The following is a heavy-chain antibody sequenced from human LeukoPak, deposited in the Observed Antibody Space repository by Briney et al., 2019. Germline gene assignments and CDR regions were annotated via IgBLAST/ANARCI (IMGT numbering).Heavy chain of an antibody. J-gene: IGHJ5*02. Sequence: GASVKVSCKAPGYTFTGYYMHWVRQAPGQGLEWMGWINPNSGGTNYAQKFQGRVTMTRDTSISTAYMELSRLRSDDTAVYYCARDRQQLVLSWFDPWGQGTLVTVSS. CDR1: GYTFTGYY. V-gene: IGHV1-2*02. CDR3: ARDRQQLVLSWFDP. CDR2: INPNSGGT. D-gene: IGHD6-13*01.